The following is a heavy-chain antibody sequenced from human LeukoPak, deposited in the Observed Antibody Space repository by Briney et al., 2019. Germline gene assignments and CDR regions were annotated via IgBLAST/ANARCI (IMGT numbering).Heavy chain of an antibody. J-gene: IGHJ4*02. CDR2: ISGSGGST. CDR1: GFTLSSYA. D-gene: IGHD1-26*01. Sequence: GGSLRLSCAASGFTLSSYAMSWVRQAPGKGLEWVSAISGSGGSTYYADSVKGRFTISRDNSKNTLYLQMNSLRAEDTAVYYCAKDRGGSYYYFDYWGQGTLVTVSS. V-gene: IGHV3-23*01. CDR3: AKDRGGSYYYFDY.